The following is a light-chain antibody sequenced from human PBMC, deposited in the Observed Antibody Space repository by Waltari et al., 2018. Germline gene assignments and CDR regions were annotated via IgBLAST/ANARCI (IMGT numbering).Light chain of an antibody. CDR1: SSNIGRTY. CDR2: RSN. J-gene: IGLJ3*02. CDR3: AAWDDNLSGGV. Sequence: HSVLTQPPSASGTPGQRVTISCSGRSSNIGRTYVSWYQQLPGTAPKLLIYRSNQRPSGVPDRFSGSKSGTSASLAISGLRSEDEADYYCAAWDDNLSGGVFGGGTKLTVL. V-gene: IGLV1-47*01.